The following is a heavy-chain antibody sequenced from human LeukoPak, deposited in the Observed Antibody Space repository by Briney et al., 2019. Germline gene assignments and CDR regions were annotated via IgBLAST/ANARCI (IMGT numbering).Heavy chain of an antibody. CDR1: GFTVSSNY. D-gene: IGHD3-22*01. CDR2: IYSCGNT. J-gene: IGHJ3*02. Sequence: GGSLRLSCAASGFTVSSNYMSWVRQAPGKGLEWVSVIYSCGNTYFADSVKGRFTISRHNSENTLYLQMNSLRAEDTAVYYCARAPNYYDSSGYYLGAFDIWGQGTMVTVFS. CDR3: ARAPNYYDSSGYYLGAFDI. V-gene: IGHV3-53*04.